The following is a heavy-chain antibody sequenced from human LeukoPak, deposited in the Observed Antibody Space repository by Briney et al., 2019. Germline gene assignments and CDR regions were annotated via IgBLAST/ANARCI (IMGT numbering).Heavy chain of an antibody. V-gene: IGHV1-46*01. CDR2: INPSGGST. D-gene: IGHD5-24*01. J-gene: IGHJ3*02. CDR3: AGTVEMANDAFDI. Sequence: ASVKVSCKASGYTFTSYYMHWVRQAPGQGLEWMGIINPSGGSTSYAQKFQGRVTMTRDTSTSTVYMELSSLRSEDTAVYYCAGTVEMANDAFDIWGQGTMVTVSS. CDR1: GYTFTSYY.